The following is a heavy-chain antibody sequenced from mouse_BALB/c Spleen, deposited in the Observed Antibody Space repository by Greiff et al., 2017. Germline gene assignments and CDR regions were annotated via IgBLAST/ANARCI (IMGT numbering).Heavy chain of an antibody. CDR1: GFTFSSYT. D-gene: IGHD2-3*01. J-gene: IGHJ3*01. V-gene: IGHV5-12-2*01. Sequence: EVKLMESGGGLVQPGGSLKLSCAASGFTFSSYTMSWVRQTPEKRLEWVAYISNGGGSTYYPDTVKGRFTISRDNAKNTLYLQMSSLKSEDTAMYYCARHERGSDGYPWFAYWGQGTLVTVSA. CDR3: ARHERGSDGYPWFAY. CDR2: ISNGGGST.